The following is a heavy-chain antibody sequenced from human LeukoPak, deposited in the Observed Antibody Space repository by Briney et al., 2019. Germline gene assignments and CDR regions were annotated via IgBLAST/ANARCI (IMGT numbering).Heavy chain of an antibody. J-gene: IGHJ4*02. CDR2: INPNSGGT. Sequence: ASLKVSCKASGYTFTGYYMHWVRQAPGHGLEWMGWINPNSGGTYYAQKFQGRVTMTSDTSISTAYMELSRLRSDNTAVYYCARDLYGGTSATFDYWGQGTLVTVSS. V-gene: IGHV1-2*02. CDR3: ARDLYGGTSATFDY. D-gene: IGHD4-23*01. CDR1: GYTFTGYY.